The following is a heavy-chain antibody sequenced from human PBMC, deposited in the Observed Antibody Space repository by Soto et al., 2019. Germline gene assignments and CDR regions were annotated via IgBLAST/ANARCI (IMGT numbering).Heavy chain of an antibody. CDR2: IYYSGST. Sequence: PSETLSLTCTVSGGSISSYYWSWIRQPPGKGLEWIGYIYYSGSTNYNPSLKSRVTISVDTSKNQFSLKLSSVTAADTAVYYCARALGVAAAGTLWWFDPWGQGTLVTISS. J-gene: IGHJ5*01. V-gene: IGHV4-59*01. CDR3: ARALGVAAAGTLWWFDP. CDR1: GGSISSYY. D-gene: IGHD6-13*01.